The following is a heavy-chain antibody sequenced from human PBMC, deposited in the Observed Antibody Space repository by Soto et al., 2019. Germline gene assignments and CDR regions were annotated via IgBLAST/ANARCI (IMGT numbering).Heavy chain of an antibody. J-gene: IGHJ6*02. CDR1: GGTFSSYA. Sequence: QVQLVQSGAEVKKPGSSVKVSCKASGGTFSSYAISWVRQAPGQGLEWMGGIIPIFGTANYAQKFQGRVTITADKSPSTAYMELSSLRSEDTAVYYCARDLSGAYYYYYGMDVWGQGTTVTVSS. V-gene: IGHV1-69*06. CDR2: IIPIFGTA. CDR3: ARDLSGAYYYYYGMDV. D-gene: IGHD1-26*01.